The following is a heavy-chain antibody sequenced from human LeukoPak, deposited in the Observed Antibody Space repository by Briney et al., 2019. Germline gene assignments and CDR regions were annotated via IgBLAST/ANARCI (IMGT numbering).Heavy chain of an antibody. V-gene: IGHV4-39*07. Sequence: PSETLSLTCTVSGGSISSSSYYWGWIRQPPGKGLEWIGSIYYSGSTYYHPSLKSRVTISVDTSKNQFSLKLSSVTAADTAVYYCARAPRPSRTYCSSTSCDKKYRSGYFDYWGQGTLVTVSS. CDR1: GGSISSSSYY. D-gene: IGHD2-2*02. J-gene: IGHJ4*02. CDR2: IYYSGST. CDR3: ARAPRPSRTYCSSTSCDKKYRSGYFDY.